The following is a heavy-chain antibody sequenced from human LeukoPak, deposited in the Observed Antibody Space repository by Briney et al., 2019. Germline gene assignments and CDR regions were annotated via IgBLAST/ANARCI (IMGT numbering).Heavy chain of an antibody. Sequence: ASVKVSCKASGYTFTSYAINWVRQAPGQGLEWMGWINTNTGNPTYPQGFTGRFVFSLDTSVSTAYLQISSLKTEDTAVYYCARVVAGTVFGYWGQGTLVTVSS. V-gene: IGHV7-4-1*02. CDR1: GYTFTSYA. CDR2: INTNTGNP. CDR3: ARVVAGTVFGY. J-gene: IGHJ4*02. D-gene: IGHD6-19*01.